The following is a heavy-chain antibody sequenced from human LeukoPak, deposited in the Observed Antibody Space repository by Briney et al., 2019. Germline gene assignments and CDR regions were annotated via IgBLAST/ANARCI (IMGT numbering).Heavy chain of an antibody. D-gene: IGHD6-13*01. CDR2: IYYSGST. V-gene: IGHV4-59*01. J-gene: IGHJ3*02. Sequence: SETLSLTCTVSGGSISRYYWSWLRQPPGKGLEWIGYIYYSGSTNYNPSLKSRVTISLDTSKNQFSLKLSSVTAADTAIYYCARETGNLAAAGFGAFDIWGQGTMVTVSS. CDR1: GGSISRYY. CDR3: ARETGNLAAAGFGAFDI.